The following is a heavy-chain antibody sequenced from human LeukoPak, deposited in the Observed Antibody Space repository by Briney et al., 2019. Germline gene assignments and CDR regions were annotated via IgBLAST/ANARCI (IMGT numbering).Heavy chain of an antibody. Sequence: ASVKVSCKASGYTFTNNYIHWVRQAPGQGPEWMGVINPSGGRSSHAQKFQGRLTMTRDTSTSTVYMELYSLRSEDTAVYYCVRGYSGYENDYWGQGTLVTVSS. V-gene: IGHV1-46*03. CDR1: GYTFTNNY. J-gene: IGHJ4*02. CDR2: INPSGGRS. CDR3: VRGYSGYENDY. D-gene: IGHD5-12*01.